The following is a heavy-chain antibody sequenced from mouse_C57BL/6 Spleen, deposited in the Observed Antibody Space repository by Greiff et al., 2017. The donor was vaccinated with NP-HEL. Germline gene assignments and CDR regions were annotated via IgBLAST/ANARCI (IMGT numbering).Heavy chain of an antibody. V-gene: IGHV5-9-1*02. Sequence: EVKLVESGEGLVKPGGSLKLSCAASGFTFSSYAMSWVRQTPEKRLEWVAYISSGGDYIYYADTVQGRFTISRDNARNTLYLQMSSLKSEDTAMYYCTRFITTVVAKGYYAMDYWGQGTSVTVSS. CDR1: GFTFSSYA. D-gene: IGHD1-1*01. CDR3: TRFITTVVAKGYYAMDY. J-gene: IGHJ4*01. CDR2: ISSGGDYI.